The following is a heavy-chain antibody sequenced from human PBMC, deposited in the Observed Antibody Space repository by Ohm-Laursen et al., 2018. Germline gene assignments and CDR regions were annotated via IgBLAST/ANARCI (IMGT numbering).Heavy chain of an antibody. J-gene: IGHJ3*02. CDR3: AKDQAASGPGAIDI. V-gene: IGHV3-9*01. CDR2: ISWNGGGV. Sequence: SLRLSCAASGFNFDDHAMNWVRQRAGKGLEWVSTISWNGGGVDYADSVKGRFTISRDNAKRSVYLQMNSLRPEDTAFYYCAKDQAASGPGAIDIWGQGTMVTVSS. D-gene: IGHD6-13*01. CDR1: GFNFDDHA.